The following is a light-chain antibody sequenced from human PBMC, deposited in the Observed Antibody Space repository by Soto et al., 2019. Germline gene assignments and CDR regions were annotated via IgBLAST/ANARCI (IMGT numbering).Light chain of an antibody. CDR2: DAS. J-gene: IGKJ1*01. CDR3: QQYNSYSRRT. Sequence: DIQMTQSPSTLSASVGDRVNITCRASQSISSWLAWYQQKPGKAPKLLIYDASSLESGVPSRFSGSGSGTEFTLTISSLQPDDFATYYCQQYNSYSRRTFGQGTKVEI. V-gene: IGKV1-5*01. CDR1: QSISSW.